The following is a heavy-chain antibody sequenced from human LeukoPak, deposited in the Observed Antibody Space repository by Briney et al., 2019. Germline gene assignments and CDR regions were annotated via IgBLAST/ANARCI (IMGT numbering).Heavy chain of an antibody. CDR3: ARSPSTYDSSGYYRDY. Sequence: PGGSLRLSCAASGFTFSDYYMSWIRQAPGKGLEWVSYISSSGSTIYYADSVKGRFTISRDNAKNSLYLQMNSLRAEDTAVYYCARSPSTYDSSGYYRDYWGQGTLGTVSS. D-gene: IGHD3-22*01. V-gene: IGHV3-11*01. CDR1: GFTFSDYY. J-gene: IGHJ4*02. CDR2: ISSSGSTI.